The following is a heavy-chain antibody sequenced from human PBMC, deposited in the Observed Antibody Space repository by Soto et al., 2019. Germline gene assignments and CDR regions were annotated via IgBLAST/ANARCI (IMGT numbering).Heavy chain of an antibody. CDR3: AIFAVRYFDWLIVS. V-gene: IGHV4-59*01. D-gene: IGHD3-9*01. CDR1: GGCISSYY. Sequence: SETLSLTCTVSGGCISSYYWSWIRQPPGKGLEWIGYIYYSGSTNYNPSLKSRVTISVDTSKNQFSLKLSSVTAADTAMYYCAIFAVRYFDWLIVSWGPATLGTGSS. CDR2: IYYSGST. J-gene: IGHJ1*01.